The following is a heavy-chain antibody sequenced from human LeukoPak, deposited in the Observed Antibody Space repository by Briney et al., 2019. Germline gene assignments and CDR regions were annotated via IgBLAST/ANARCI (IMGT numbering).Heavy chain of an antibody. D-gene: IGHD6-19*01. CDR3: ARSGFSTGFYLDF. CDR1: GYTFTDQF. V-gene: IGHV1-2*02. CDR2: IDPPSGAP. J-gene: IGHJ4*02. Sequence: ASVTVSCKASGYTFTDQFIHWLRQAPGQGREWMGWIDPPSGAPHYAQKFQDTITLTRDTSIATAYMEVHRLQTDDTAVYYCARSGFSTGFYLDFWGQGTPISVSS.